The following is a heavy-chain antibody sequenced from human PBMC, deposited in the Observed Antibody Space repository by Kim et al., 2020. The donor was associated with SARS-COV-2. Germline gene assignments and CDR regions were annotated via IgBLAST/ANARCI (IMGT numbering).Heavy chain of an antibody. CDR2: ISGSGGST. V-gene: IGHV3-23*01. D-gene: IGHD6-13*01. CDR3: AKVGQQLVPKYYYYYGMDV. Sequence: GGSLRLSCAASGFTFSSYAMSWVRQAPGKGLEWVSAISGSGGSTYYADSVKGRFTISRDNSKNTLYLQMNSLRAEDTAVYYCAKVGQQLVPKYYYYYGMDVWGQGTTVTVSS. J-gene: IGHJ6*02. CDR1: GFTFSSYA.